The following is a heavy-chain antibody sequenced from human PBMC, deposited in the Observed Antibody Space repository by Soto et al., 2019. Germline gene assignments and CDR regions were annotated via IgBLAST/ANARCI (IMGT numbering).Heavy chain of an antibody. D-gene: IGHD2-8*01. CDR3: ARESNDIVLMVYAAYNYYYMDV. Sequence: ASVKVSCKASGYTFTSYGISWVRQAPGQGLEWMGWISAYNGNTNYAQKLQGRVIMTTDTSTSTAYMELRSLRSDDTAVYYCARESNDIVLMVYAAYNYYYMDVWGKGTTVTVSS. V-gene: IGHV1-18*01. CDR1: GYTFTSYG. J-gene: IGHJ6*03. CDR2: ISAYNGNT.